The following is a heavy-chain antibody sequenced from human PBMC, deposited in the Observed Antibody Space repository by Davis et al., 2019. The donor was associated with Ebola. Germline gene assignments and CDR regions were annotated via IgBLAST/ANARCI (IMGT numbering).Heavy chain of an antibody. D-gene: IGHD6-13*01. CDR2: IYPGDSDT. J-gene: IGHJ6*02. CDR3: ATAVEFIAAAGKGYYYYGMDV. Sequence: GESLKISCKGSGYSFTSYWIGWVRQMPGKGLEWMGIIYPGDSDTRYSPSFQGQVTISADKSISTAYLQWSSLKASDTAMYYCATAVEFIAAAGKGYYYYGMDVWGQGTTVTVSS. CDR1: GYSFTSYW. V-gene: IGHV5-51*01.